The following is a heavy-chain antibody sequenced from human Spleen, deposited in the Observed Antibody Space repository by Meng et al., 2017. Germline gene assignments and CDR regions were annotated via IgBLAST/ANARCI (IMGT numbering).Heavy chain of an antibody. D-gene: IGHD1-1*01. J-gene: IGHJ4*02. V-gene: IGHV3-53*01. CDR2: IYSDGYT. Sequence: GESLKISCAASGFTFSSYWMSWVRQAPGKGLEWVSIIYSDGYTDHADSVKGRFTISRDNSKNTLYLQMNNLRADDTAVYYCARDGRRWNDGLRNYFDYWGQGTLVTVSS. CDR1: GFTFSSYW. CDR3: ARDGRRWNDGLRNYFDY.